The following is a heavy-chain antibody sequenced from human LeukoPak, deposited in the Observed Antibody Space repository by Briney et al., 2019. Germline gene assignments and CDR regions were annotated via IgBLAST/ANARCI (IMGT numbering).Heavy chain of an antibody. CDR1: GFTFSSYS. CDR3: AREDFGVAAAGFHDAFDI. D-gene: IGHD6-13*01. J-gene: IGHJ3*02. Sequence: KSGGSLRLSCAASGFTFSSYSMNWVRQAPGKGLEWVSSISSSSSYIYYADSVKGRFTISRDNAKNSLYLQMNSLRAEDTAAYYCAREDFGVAAAGFHDAFDIWGQGTMVTVSS. CDR2: ISSSSSYI. V-gene: IGHV3-21*01.